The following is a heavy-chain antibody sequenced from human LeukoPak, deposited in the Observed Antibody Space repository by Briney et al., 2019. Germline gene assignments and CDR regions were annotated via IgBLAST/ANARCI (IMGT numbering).Heavy chain of an antibody. CDR3: VRGASGGHYVIDY. J-gene: IGHJ4*02. V-gene: IGHV3-74*01. CDR2: ISQDGRST. Sequence: GGSLRLSCAASVFTYGNYLMHWVRQAPGKGLVCVSRISQDGRSTNYADFVKGRFTVSTHNAMNTVYLQMNSLRTEDTAVYYCVRGASGGHYVIDYWGQGTLVTVSS. D-gene: IGHD1-26*01. CDR1: VFTYGNYL.